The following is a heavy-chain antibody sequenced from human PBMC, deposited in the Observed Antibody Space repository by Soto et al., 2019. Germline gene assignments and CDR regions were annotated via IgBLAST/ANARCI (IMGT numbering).Heavy chain of an antibody. V-gene: IGHV4-59*01. Sequence: QVQLQESGPGLVKPSETLSVTCTVTGGSISRYYWSWIRQPPGKGLEWIGYIYYNGSTNYNPSLKSRVTISVDTSKNQFSLKLSSVTAADTAVYYCARDRAYSSGASCYAGSNYYYYMDVWVKGTTVTVSS. J-gene: IGHJ6*03. CDR1: GGSISRYY. D-gene: IGHD2-15*01. CDR2: IYYNGST. CDR3: ARDRAYSSGASCYAGSNYYYYMDV.